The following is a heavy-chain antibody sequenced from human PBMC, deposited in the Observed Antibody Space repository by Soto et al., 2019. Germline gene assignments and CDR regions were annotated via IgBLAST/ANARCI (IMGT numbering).Heavy chain of an antibody. V-gene: IGHV3-23*01. CDR3: AKDVISGDGFWLMDH. CDR2: IYGNGAGI. D-gene: IGHD2-21*02. J-gene: IGHJ4*02. Sequence: PGGSLRLACAASGFTFSAYAMTWVRQAPGKGLESVSGIYGNGAGIQYADSVRGRFTISRDNSKSTLYLQMNSLRAEDTAVYYCAKDVISGDGFWLMDHWGQGTLVTVSS. CDR1: GFTFSAYA.